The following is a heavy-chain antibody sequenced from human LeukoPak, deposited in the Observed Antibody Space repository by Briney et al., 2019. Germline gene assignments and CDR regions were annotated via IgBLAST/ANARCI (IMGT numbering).Heavy chain of an antibody. J-gene: IGHJ4*02. Sequence: SETLSLTCIVSGGSISSGGYYWNWIRQPPGKGLEWIGYMYHNGSTYYNPSLKSRATISVDTSKNQFSLKLSSGTAADTAVYYCARRDSSGWSYFDYWGQGTLVTVSS. CDR3: ARRDSSGWSYFDY. V-gene: IGHV4-30-2*01. CDR2: MYHNGST. CDR1: GGSISSGGYY. D-gene: IGHD6-19*01.